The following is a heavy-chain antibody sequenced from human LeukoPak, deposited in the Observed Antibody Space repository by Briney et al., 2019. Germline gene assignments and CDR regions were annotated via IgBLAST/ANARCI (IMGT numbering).Heavy chain of an antibody. CDR1: RFTFSSYS. CDR2: IDSSSSTI. V-gene: IGHV3-48*01. CDR3: AREAFDM. Sequence: PGGSLRLSCVASRFTFSSYSMNWVRQAPGKGLEWVSYIDSSSSTIYYADSVKGRFTISRDNDKNSLYLQMNSLRAEDTAVYYCAREAFDMGGQGTMVTVSS. J-gene: IGHJ3*02.